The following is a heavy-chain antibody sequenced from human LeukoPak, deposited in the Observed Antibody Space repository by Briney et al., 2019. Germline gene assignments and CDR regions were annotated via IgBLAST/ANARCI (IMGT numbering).Heavy chain of an antibody. J-gene: IGHJ4*02. Sequence: GGSLRLSCAASGFTFDEYAMHWVRQAPGEGVEGVPGISWYSGRIGYADSVQGRFTISRDNAKNSLYLQMNSLRAEDTAWYYCAKAQVLRYFDWALDYWGQGTLVTVSS. CDR1: GFTFDEYA. V-gene: IGHV3-9*01. CDR2: ISWYSGRI. CDR3: AKAQVLRYFDWALDY. D-gene: IGHD3-9*01.